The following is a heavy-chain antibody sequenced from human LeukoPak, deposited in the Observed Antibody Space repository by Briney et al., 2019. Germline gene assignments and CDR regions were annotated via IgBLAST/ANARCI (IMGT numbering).Heavy chain of an antibody. CDR3: ARDRGYYDSSGYYSRKGFDY. CDR2: ISYDGSNK. CDR1: GFTFSSYG. V-gene: IGHV3-30*03. Sequence: GGSLRLSCAASGFTFSSYGMPWVRQAPGKGLEWVAVISYDGSNKYYADSVKGRFTISRDNSKNTLYLQMNSLRAEDTAVYYCARDRGYYDSSGYYSRKGFDYWGQGTLVTVSS. D-gene: IGHD3-22*01. J-gene: IGHJ4*02.